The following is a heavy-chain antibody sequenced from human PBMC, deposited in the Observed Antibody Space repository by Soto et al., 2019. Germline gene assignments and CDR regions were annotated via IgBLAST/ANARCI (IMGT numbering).Heavy chain of an antibody. D-gene: IGHD1-20*01. CDR2: VFYTGFT. CDR3: ATSQKGYNWNYFDH. Sequence: PSETLSHSGSVSGASISGSDDYWARLRQSPGKGPEWIGSVFYTGFTSYNPSLESRVSVSVDTSKSQFSLKLSAVTAADTAVYYCATSQKGYNWNYFDHWGQGALVPVSS. J-gene: IGHJ4*02. CDR1: GASISGSDDY. V-gene: IGHV4-39*01.